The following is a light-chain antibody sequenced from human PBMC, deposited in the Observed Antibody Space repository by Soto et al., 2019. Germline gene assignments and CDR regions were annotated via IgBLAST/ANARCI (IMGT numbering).Light chain of an antibody. Sequence: QSVLTQHPSASGSPGQSVTISCTGTSSDVGGYNYVSWYQQHPGKAPKLMIYEVSKRPSGVPERFSGSKSGNTASLTVSGLQAEDEADYYCSSYAGRSNLVVGGGTKLTVL. CDR2: EVS. J-gene: IGLJ2*01. CDR1: SSDVGGYNY. CDR3: SSYAGRSNLV. V-gene: IGLV2-8*01.